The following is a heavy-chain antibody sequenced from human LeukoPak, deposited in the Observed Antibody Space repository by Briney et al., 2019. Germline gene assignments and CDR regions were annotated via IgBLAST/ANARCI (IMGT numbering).Heavy chain of an antibody. D-gene: IGHD1-26*01. CDR3: ARGATVEYFDH. Sequence: SQTLSLTCTVSGGSISSGGYYWSWIRQHPGKSLEWIGYIYDSENTHYISSLKSRVTISVDTSKNQFSLKLSSVTAADTAVYYCARGATVEYFDHWGQGTLVTVSS. J-gene: IGHJ4*02. CDR2: IYDSENT. CDR1: GGSISSGGYY. V-gene: IGHV4-31*03.